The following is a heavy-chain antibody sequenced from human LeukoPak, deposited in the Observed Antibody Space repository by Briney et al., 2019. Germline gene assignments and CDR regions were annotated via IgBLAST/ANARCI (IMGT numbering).Heavy chain of an antibody. V-gene: IGHV4-39*01. CDR2: IYYSGNT. CDR1: GGSINSSSYY. D-gene: IGHD3/OR15-3a*01. J-gene: IGHJ4*02. CDR3: ARQTGSGLFILP. Sequence: PSETLSLTCTVSGGSINSSSYYWGWIRQPPGKGLEWIGSIYYSGNTYYNPSLKSRVTIFVDTSTNQFSLRLTSVTAADTAVYYCARQTGSGLFILPGGQGTLVTVSS.